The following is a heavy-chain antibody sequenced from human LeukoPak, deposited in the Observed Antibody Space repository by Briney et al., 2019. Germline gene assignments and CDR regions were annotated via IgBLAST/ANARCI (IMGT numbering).Heavy chain of an antibody. CDR3: ARDLIVGAPDYFDY. Sequence: GGSLRLSCVASGFTFSTYAMHWVRQAPGKGLEWVTVIAYDGSIKYYADSVKGRFTISRDDSKNTLYLQMNGLRAEDTAVYYCARDLIVGAPDYFDYWGQGTLVTVSS. CDR1: GFTFSTYA. CDR2: IAYDGSIK. V-gene: IGHV3-30*04. D-gene: IGHD1-26*01. J-gene: IGHJ4*02.